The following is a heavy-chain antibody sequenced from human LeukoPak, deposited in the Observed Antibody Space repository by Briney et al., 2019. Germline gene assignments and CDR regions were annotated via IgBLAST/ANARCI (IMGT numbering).Heavy chain of an antibody. CDR2: INTKSGRT. CDR3: ARADLIDAGPYLIGP. V-gene: IGHV1-2*02. CDR1: GYSFTGYY. D-gene: IGHD2-15*01. J-gene: IGHJ5*02. Sequence: ASVRVSCKTSGYSFTGYYIHWVRQAPGQGLEWMGWINTKSGRTSSARKFQGRVTMTRDPSITTVYMDMAWLTSDDTAIYFCARADLIDAGPYLIGPWGQGTLVTVSS.